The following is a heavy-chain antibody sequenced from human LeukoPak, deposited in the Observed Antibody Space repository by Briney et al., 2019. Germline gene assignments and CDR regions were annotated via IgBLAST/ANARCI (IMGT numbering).Heavy chain of an antibody. CDR1: GFTFRNYG. Sequence: GGSLRLSCAASGFTFRNYGMYWVRQAPGKGLEWVVIIWDDGSNKYYTDSAKGRFTISRDNSKNTLFLQMNSLRVEDTAVYYCVRHTGSFPLGGMDVWGQGTTVTVSS. V-gene: IGHV3-33*02. CDR2: IWDDGSNK. CDR3: VRHTGSFPLGGMDV. D-gene: IGHD1-26*01. J-gene: IGHJ6*02.